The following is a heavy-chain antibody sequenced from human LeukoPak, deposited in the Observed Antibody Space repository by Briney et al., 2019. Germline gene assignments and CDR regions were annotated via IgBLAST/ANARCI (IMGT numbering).Heavy chain of an antibody. J-gene: IGHJ4*02. CDR1: GFTFSSYG. CDR2: ISYDGSNK. CDR3: AKDLTTWIQQWLLGD. D-gene: IGHD5-18*01. Sequence: GGSLRLSCAASGFTFSSYGMHWVRQAPGKWLEWVAAISYDGSNKYYADSVKGRLTISRDNSKNTLYLQLNSLRPEDTAVYYCAKDLTTWIQQWLLGDWGQGTLVTVSS. V-gene: IGHV3-30*18.